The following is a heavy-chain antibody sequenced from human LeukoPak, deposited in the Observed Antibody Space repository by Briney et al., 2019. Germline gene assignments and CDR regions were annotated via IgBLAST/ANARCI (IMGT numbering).Heavy chain of an antibody. V-gene: IGHV3-23*01. CDR3: AKSTEYNSGWWPHPFQQ. CDR2: ISGSGGTT. D-gene: IGHD6-19*01. J-gene: IGHJ1*01. CDR1: GFTFSSYA. Sequence: GGSLRLSCAASGFTFSSYAMSWVRQAPGKGLEWVSAISGSGGTTYYADSVKGRFTISRDNSKNTLYLQMNSLRAEDTAVYYCAKSTEYNSGWWPHPFQQWSQGTLVTVSS.